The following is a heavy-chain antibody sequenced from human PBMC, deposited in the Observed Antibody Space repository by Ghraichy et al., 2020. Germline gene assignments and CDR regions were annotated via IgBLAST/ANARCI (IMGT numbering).Heavy chain of an antibody. CDR3: TRDAGGGSYLADY. Sequence: GGSLRLSCTASGFTFGDYAMSWFRQAPGKGLEWVGFIRSKAYGGTTEYAASVKGRFTISRDDSKSIAYLQMNSLKTEDTAVYYCTRDAGGGSYLADYWGQGTLVTVSS. D-gene: IGHD1-26*01. CDR2: IRSKAYGGTT. CDR1: GFTFGDYA. V-gene: IGHV3-49*03. J-gene: IGHJ4*02.